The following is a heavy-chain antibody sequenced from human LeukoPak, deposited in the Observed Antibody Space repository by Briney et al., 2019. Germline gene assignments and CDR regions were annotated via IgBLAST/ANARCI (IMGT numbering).Heavy chain of an antibody. D-gene: IGHD6-13*01. J-gene: IGHJ6*03. Sequence: PSQTLSLTCTVSGGSISSGGYYWSWIRQPPGKGLEWIGYIYHSGSTYYNPSLKSRVTISVDRSKNQFSLKLSSVTAADTAVYYCARYGKAAAWKYMDVWGKGTTVTVSS. V-gene: IGHV4-30-2*01. CDR3: ARYGKAAAWKYMDV. CDR1: GGSISSGGYY. CDR2: IYHSGST.